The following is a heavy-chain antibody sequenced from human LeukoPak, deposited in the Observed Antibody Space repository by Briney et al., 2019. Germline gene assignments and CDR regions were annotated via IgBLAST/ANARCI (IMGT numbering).Heavy chain of an antibody. D-gene: IGHD3-22*01. V-gene: IGHV1-2*02. CDR3: ARVTGYYYDSTRYYHHSFEI. Sequence: ASVKVSYNPSEYTFTGYYMHGMRQAPGQGLEWMGWINPNSGGTNYAQKFQGRVTMTRDTSIHTAYMELRRLRSYDTAVYYCARVTGYYYDSTRYYHHSFEIWGQGKMVTVSS. CDR1: EYTFTGYY. J-gene: IGHJ3*02. CDR2: INPNSGGT.